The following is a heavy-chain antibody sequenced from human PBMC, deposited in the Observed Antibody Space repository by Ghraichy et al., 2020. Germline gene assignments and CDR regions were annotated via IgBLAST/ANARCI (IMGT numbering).Heavy chain of an antibody. J-gene: IGHJ4*02. CDR1: GFTFSSYS. Sequence: GESLNISCAASGFTFSSYSMNWVRQAPGKGLEWVSYISSSSSTIYYADSVKGRFTISRDNAKNSLYLQMNSLRDEDTAVYYCAREDYGDIDYWGQGTLVTVSS. V-gene: IGHV3-48*02. D-gene: IGHD4-17*01. CDR2: ISSSSSTI. CDR3: AREDYGDIDY.